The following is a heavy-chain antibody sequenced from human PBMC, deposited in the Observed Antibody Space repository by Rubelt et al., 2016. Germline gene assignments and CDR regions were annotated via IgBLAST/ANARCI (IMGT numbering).Heavy chain of an antibody. J-gene: IGHJ4*02. CDR3: ARETSSGWYEDY. CDR2: INHSGST. V-gene: IGHV4-34*01. D-gene: IGHD6-19*01. Sequence: GLEWIGEINHSGSTNYNPSLKSRVTISVDTSKNQFSLKLSSVTAADTAVYYCARETSSGWYEDYWGQGTLVTVSS.